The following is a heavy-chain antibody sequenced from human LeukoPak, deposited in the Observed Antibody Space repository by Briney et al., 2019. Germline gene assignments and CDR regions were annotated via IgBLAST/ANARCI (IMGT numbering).Heavy chain of an antibody. CDR3: TKDLFPGSPDFFDY. D-gene: IGHD3-3*01. CDR2: LSGAGDIK. J-gene: IGHJ4*02. V-gene: IGHV3-30-3*01. Sequence: PGRSLRLSCVASGFTFSTYEMHWVRQAPGKGLEWVAVLSGAGDIKIYADSVKGRFTISRDNPNNIVYLQMNSLRAEDTAVYYCTKDLFPGSPDFFDYWGQGTLVTVSS. CDR1: GFTFSTYE.